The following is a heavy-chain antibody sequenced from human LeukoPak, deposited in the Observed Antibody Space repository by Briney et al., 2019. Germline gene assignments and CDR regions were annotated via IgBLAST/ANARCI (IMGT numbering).Heavy chain of an antibody. CDR1: GGSISSYY. J-gene: IGHJ5*02. CDR3: STGNWFDP. Sequence: SETLSLTCTVSGGSISSYYWSWIRQPPGKGLEWIGYIYYSGSTNYNPSLKSRVTISVDTSKNQFSLKLSSVTAADTAVYYCSTGNWFDPWGQGTRVTVSS. V-gene: IGHV4-59*01. CDR2: IYYSGST.